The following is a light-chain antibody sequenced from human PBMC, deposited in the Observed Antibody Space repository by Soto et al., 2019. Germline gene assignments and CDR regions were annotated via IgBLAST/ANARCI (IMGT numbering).Light chain of an antibody. CDR1: VSNIVQLYD. CDR2: GNT. Sequence: QALWTQAPAVFGARGHRLTISCTGRVSNIVQLYDVHWYQQLRGTAHKLLIYGNTHRPSEVPDRFSASKYATSASLAITGLQAEDEADYYCKSYDSSLSGSGFGTGTKGTVL. CDR3: KSYDSSLSGSG. J-gene: IGLJ1*01. V-gene: IGLV1-40*01.